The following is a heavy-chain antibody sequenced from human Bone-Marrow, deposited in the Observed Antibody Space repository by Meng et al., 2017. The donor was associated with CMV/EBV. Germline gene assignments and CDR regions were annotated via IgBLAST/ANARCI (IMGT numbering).Heavy chain of an antibody. CDR3: ARDLNRAYSYYGMDV. D-gene: IGHD1-14*01. V-gene: IGHV4-59*01. CDR2: VYYSGTT. Sequence: SETLSLTCVVYGGSFSGYYWSWIRQPPGKGLEWLASVYYSGTTNYNPSLKSRLTISVDTSKSQFSLKLNSVTAADTAVYYCARDLNRAYSYYGMDVWGQGTTVTVSS. CDR1: GGSFSGYY. J-gene: IGHJ6*02.